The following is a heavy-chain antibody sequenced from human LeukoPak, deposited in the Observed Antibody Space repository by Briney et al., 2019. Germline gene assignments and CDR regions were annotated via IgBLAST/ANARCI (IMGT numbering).Heavy chain of an antibody. V-gene: IGHV1-18*04. Sequence: GASVKVSCKAFGYTFTSYGISWVRQAPGQGLEWMGWISAYNGNTNYAQKLQGRVTMTTDTSTSTAYMELRSLRSDDTAVYYCAREGLSDDILTGYYGPWGQGTLVTVSS. D-gene: IGHD3-9*01. CDR1: GYTFTSYG. CDR2: ISAYNGNT. J-gene: IGHJ5*02. CDR3: AREGLSDDILTGYYGP.